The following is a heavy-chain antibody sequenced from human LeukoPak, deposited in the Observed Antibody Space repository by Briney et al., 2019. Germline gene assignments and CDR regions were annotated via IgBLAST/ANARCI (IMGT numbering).Heavy chain of an antibody. Sequence: PGGSLRLSCAASGFTFSSYSMNWIRQAPGKGLEWVSSISSSSTYRYYADSVRGRFTISRDNAKNSLYLQMNSLRAEDTAVYYCARDTNDYGKDAPGYWGQGTLVTVSS. V-gene: IGHV3-21*01. D-gene: IGHD4-17*01. CDR3: ARDTNDYGKDAPGY. J-gene: IGHJ4*02. CDR2: ISSSSTYR. CDR1: GFTFSSYS.